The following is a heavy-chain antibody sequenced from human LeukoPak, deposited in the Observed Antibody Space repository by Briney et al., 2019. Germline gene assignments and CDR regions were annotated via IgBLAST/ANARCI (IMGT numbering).Heavy chain of an antibody. J-gene: IGHJ3*02. Sequence: PGGSLRLSCVASGFTFSSYWMSWVRQAPGEGLEWVANIKQDGSEKYYVDSVEGRFTISRDNAKNSLYLQMNSLRAEDTAVYYCAREKVVYAAFDIWGQGTMVTVSS. CDR2: IKQDGSEK. CDR1: GFTFSSYW. V-gene: IGHV3-7*01. CDR3: AREKVVYAAFDI. D-gene: IGHD2-8*02.